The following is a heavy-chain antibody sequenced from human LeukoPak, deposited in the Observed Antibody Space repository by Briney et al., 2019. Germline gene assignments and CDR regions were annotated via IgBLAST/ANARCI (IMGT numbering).Heavy chain of an antibody. J-gene: IGHJ4*02. CDR2: IYHSGTT. CDR1: SGSISSYY. D-gene: IGHD4-23*01. Sequence: SETLSLTCTVSSGSISSYYWSWLRQPPGKGLECIAYIYHSGTTNYNPSLKSPVTISVDTSKNQFSLKVGSVTAADTAVYYCGSIVGGNSYFDSWGPGTLVTVSS. CDR3: GSIVGGNSYFDS. V-gene: IGHV4-59*01.